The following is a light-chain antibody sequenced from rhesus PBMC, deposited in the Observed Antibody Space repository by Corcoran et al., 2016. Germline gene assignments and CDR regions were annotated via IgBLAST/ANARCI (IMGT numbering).Light chain of an antibody. Sequence: DIQMTQSPSSLSASVGDTVTITCRASQTIYTSFTWFQQNPGNAPSLLIYAATPLQNGVPSRFSGSGSGTDFTLTISRLRPEDFATYYCQQYRNYPYTFGQGTKLEIK. CDR3: QQYRNYPYT. CDR1: QTIYTS. J-gene: IGKJ2*01. CDR2: AAT. V-gene: IGKV1-28*02.